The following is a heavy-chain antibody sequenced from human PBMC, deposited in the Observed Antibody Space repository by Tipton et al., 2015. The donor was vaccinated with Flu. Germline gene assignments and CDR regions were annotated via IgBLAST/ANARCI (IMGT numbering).Heavy chain of an antibody. CDR1: GGFITSGSYY. V-gene: IGHV4-61*02. Sequence: TLSLTCTVSGGFITSGSYYWSWIRQSAGKGLEWIGRIYTTGSTNYNPSLRSRVTISGDTSKNQFSLKLSSVTAADTAVYYCATHCVGVCSHALDIWGQGTMVTVSS. J-gene: IGHJ3*02. D-gene: IGHD2-21*02. CDR3: ATHCVGVCSHALDI. CDR2: IYTTGST.